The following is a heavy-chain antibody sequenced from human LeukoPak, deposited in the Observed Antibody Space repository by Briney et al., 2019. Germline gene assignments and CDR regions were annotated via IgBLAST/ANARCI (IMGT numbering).Heavy chain of an antibody. V-gene: IGHV1-46*01. J-gene: IGHJ5*02. CDR2: INPSGGST. CDR3: ARDYDFWSGPQNNWFDP. D-gene: IGHD3-3*01. CDR1: GYTFTSYY. Sequence: ASVKVSCKASGYTFTSYYMHWVRQAPGQGLEWMGIINPSGGSTSYAQKFQGRVTMTRDTPRSTAYMELSSLRSEDTAVYYCARDYDFWSGPQNNWFDPWGQGTLVTVSS.